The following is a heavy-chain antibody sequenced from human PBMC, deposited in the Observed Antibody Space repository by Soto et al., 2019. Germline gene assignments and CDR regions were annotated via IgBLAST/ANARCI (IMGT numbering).Heavy chain of an antibody. D-gene: IGHD2-2*02. CDR3: AREGATRRPSRPAIGWLES. CDR1: AYTFSGYH. CDR2: INVYNGET. J-gene: IGHJ5*01. Sequence: ASVKVSCNPSAYTFSGYHMHWVRQAPGQGPEWMGWINVYNGETNIAQKLQGRVAMTRDTSIATAYVELSRLRFDDTAVYFCAREGATRRPSRPAIGWLESWGQGTLGTVSS. V-gene: IGHV1-2*02.